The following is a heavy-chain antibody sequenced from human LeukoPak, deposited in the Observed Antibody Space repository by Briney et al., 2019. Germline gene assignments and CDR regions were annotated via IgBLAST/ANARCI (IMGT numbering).Heavy chain of an antibody. V-gene: IGHV4-59*01. J-gene: IGHJ6*02. CDR3: ARALSGWTYYYYYGMDV. Sequence: SETLSLTCTVSGGSISSYYWSWIRQPPGKGLEWIGYIYYSGSTNYNPSLKSRVTISVDTSKNQFSLKLSSVTAADTAVHYCARALSGWTYYYYYGMDVWGQGTTVTVSS. CDR2: IYYSGST. D-gene: IGHD6-19*01. CDR1: GGSISSYY.